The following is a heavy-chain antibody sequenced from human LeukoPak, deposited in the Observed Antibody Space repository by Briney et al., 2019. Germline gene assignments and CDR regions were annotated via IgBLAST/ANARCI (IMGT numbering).Heavy chain of an antibody. CDR2: INHSGST. Sequence: SETLSLTCTVYGGSFSGYYWSWIRQPPGKGLEWIGEINHSGSTNYNPSLKSRVTISVDTSKNQFSLKLSSVTAADTAVYYCARGRRYYDSSGYLRSGNFDYWGQGTLVTVSS. CDR1: GGSFSGYY. CDR3: ARGRRYYDSSGYLRSGNFDY. J-gene: IGHJ4*02. V-gene: IGHV4-34*01. D-gene: IGHD3-22*01.